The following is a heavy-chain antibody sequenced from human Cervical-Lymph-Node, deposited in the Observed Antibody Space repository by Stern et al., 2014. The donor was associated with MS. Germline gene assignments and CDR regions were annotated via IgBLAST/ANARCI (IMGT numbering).Heavy chain of an antibody. CDR3: ARHVQGFDY. V-gene: IGHV5-51*01. Sequence: VQLVQSGAEVKKPGESLKISCKLSGYSFTIYSIAWVRRMPGKGLEWMGVIYPYDSDTTYSPSFQGQVTISADKSITTAYLQWSSLRASDTAMYYCARHVQGFDYWGQGTLVTVSS. CDR1: GYSFTIYS. CDR2: IYPYDSDT. J-gene: IGHJ4*02.